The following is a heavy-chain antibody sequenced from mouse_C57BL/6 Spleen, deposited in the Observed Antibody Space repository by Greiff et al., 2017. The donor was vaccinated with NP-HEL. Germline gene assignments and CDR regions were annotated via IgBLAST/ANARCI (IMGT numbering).Heavy chain of an antibody. V-gene: IGHV1-62-2*01. CDR3: ARHPLMTSLVATEGWYFDV. Sequence: QVQLQQSGAELVKPGASVKLSCKASGYTFTEYTIHWVKQRPGQGLEWIGWFYPGSGSIKYNEKFKGKATLTADKSSSTAYMELSRLTSEDSAVSFGARHPLMTSLVATEGWYFDVWGTGTTFTVSS. CDR2: FYPGSGSI. CDR1: GYTFTEYT. J-gene: IGHJ1*03. D-gene: IGHD1-1*02.